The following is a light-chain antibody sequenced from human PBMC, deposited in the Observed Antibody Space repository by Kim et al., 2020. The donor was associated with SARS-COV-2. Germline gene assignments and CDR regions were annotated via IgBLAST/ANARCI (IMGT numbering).Light chain of an antibody. V-gene: IGLV3-1*01. CDR1: KSGDKN. Sequence: SYELTQPPSVSVSPGQTASITCSGTKSGDKNAYWYQKKPGQSPVLVIYQHTKRPSGISQRFSGSSSGNTATLTISRAQPMDEADYYCQAWDSSTAVSGGG. J-gene: IGLJ3*02. CDR2: QHT. CDR3: QAWDSSTAV.